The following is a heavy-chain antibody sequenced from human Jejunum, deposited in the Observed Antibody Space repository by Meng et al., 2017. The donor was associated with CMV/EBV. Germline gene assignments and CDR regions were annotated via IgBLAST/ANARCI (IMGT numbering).Heavy chain of an antibody. CDR1: GDSITNGDHY. V-gene: IGHV4-30-4*01. Sequence: VSGDSITNGDHYWTWIRHSPGTGLEWLGFIHHSGAPYIPSALKSRLTMSLDSSQNHFSLTLSSVTDADTAIYYCAREPVKIEVRHFDYWSLGALVTVSS. CDR3: AREPVKIEVRHFDY. CDR2: IHHSGAP. J-gene: IGHJ4*02. D-gene: IGHD2-21*01.